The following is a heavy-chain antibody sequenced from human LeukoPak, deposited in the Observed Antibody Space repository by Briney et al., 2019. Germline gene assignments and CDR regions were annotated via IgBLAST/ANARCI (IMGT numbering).Heavy chain of an antibody. CDR3: ARPYYYGSGSYRAPQNYYYYGMDV. D-gene: IGHD3-10*01. V-gene: IGHV3-48*04. CDR1: GFTFSSYS. Sequence: GGSLRLSCAASGFTFSSYSMNWVRQAPGKGLEWVSYISSSSSTIYYADSVKGRFTISRDNAKNSLYLQMNSLRAEDTAVYYRARPYYYGSGSYRAPQNYYYYGMDVWGQGTTVTVSS. J-gene: IGHJ6*02. CDR2: ISSSSSTI.